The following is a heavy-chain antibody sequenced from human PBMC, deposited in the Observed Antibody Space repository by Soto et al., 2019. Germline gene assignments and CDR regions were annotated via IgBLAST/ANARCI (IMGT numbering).Heavy chain of an antibody. CDR3: ARDRIDYYDSSGYQNDYYGMDV. CDR1: GGSIRSGGYY. J-gene: IGHJ6*02. Sequence: SETLSLTCTVSGGSIRSGGYYWSWIRQHPGKGLEWIGYICYSGSTYYNPSLKSRVTISVVTSKNQFSLKLSSVTAADTAVYYCARDRIDYYDSSGYQNDYYGMDVWGQGTTVTVSS. D-gene: IGHD3-22*01. CDR2: ICYSGST. V-gene: IGHV4-31*03.